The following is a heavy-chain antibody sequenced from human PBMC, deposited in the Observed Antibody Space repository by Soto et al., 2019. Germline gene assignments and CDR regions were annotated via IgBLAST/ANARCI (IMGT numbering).Heavy chain of an antibody. J-gene: IGHJ6*03. D-gene: IGHD5-18*01. Sequence: GASVKVSCKASGYTFTFNSHDINWVRQATGQGLEWMGWMNPNSGNTGYAQKFQGRVTMTRNTSISTAYMELSSLRSEDTAVYYCARGVKGYSFGLYYYYMDVRAKRTTVTVSS. CDR3: ARGVKGYSFGLYYYYMDV. V-gene: IGHV1-8*01. CDR1: GYTFTFNSHD. CDR2: MNPNSGNT.